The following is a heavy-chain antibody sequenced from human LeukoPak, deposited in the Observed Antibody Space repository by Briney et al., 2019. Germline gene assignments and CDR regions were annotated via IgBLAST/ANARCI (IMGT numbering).Heavy chain of an antibody. CDR3: ASSASERNPYYFDY. D-gene: IGHD3-10*01. CDR2: IYYSGST. V-gene: IGHV4-59*01. CDR1: GGSISSYY. J-gene: IGHJ4*02. Sequence: SETLSLTCTASGGSISSYYWSWIRQPPGKGLEWIGYIYYSGSTNYNPSLKSRVTISVDTSKNQFSLKLSSVTAADTAVYYCASSASERNPYYFDYWGQGTLVTVSS.